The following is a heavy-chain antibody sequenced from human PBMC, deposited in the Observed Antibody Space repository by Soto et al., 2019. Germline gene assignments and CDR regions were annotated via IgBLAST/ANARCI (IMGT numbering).Heavy chain of an antibody. V-gene: IGHV4-59*08. CDR2: IYYSGST. CDR3: ARGWWEREGYVMDV. CDR1: GGSISSYY. D-gene: IGHD1-26*01. Sequence: QVQLQESGPGLVQPSKTLSLTCTVSGGSISSYYWSWIRQPPGKELQYIGYIYYSGSTNYNPSPKSPATTXAXTAXNQFSLTRSSVTAADTAVYYGARGWWEREGYVMDVWGQGTTVTVSS. J-gene: IGHJ6*02.